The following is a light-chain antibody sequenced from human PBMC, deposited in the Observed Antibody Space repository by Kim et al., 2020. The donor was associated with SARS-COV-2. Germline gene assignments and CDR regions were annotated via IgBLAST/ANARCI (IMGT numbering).Light chain of an antibody. CDR3: QVWESSSDLWV. Sequence: SYELTQPPSVSVAPGKTARITSGGDNIATKGVHWYQQKPGQAPLLVIFFDSDRPSGIPERFSGSNSLNTATLTISRVEAGDEADYYCQVWESSSDLWVFGGGTQLTVL. CDR2: FDS. CDR1: NIATKG. V-gene: IGLV3-21*01. J-gene: IGLJ3*02.